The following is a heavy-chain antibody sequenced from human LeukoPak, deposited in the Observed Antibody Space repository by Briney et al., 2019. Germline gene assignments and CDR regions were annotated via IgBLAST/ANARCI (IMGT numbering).Heavy chain of an antibody. Sequence: SVKVSCKASGGTFSSYAISWVRQAPGQGLEWMGGIIPIFGTANYAQKFQGRVTITADESTSTAYMGLSSLRSEDTAVYYCARGFIPTTQSSGWYSWGQGTLVTVSS. CDR1: GGTFSSYA. CDR2: IIPIFGTA. V-gene: IGHV1-69*01. J-gene: IGHJ4*02. D-gene: IGHD6-19*01. CDR3: ARGFIPTTQSSGWYS.